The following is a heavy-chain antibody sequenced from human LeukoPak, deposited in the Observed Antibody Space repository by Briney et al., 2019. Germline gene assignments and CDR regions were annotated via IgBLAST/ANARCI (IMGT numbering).Heavy chain of an antibody. CDR2: INPSGGST. D-gene: IGHD6-13*01. CDR3: AREQYSSTYPGWFDP. Sequence: ASVKVSCKASGYTFTSYYMHWVRQAPGQGLEWMGIINPSGGSTSYAQKFQGRVTMTRDMSTSTVYMELSSLRSEDTAVYYCAREQYSSTYPGWFDPWGQGTLVTASS. V-gene: IGHV1-46*01. CDR1: GYTFTSYY. J-gene: IGHJ5*02.